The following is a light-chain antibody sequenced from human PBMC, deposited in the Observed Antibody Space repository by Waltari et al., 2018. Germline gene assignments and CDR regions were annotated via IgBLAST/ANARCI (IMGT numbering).Light chain of an antibody. V-gene: IGKV4-1*01. Sequence: DIVMTQSPDSLAVSLGARATLTCKSSQSVLYSSNNKNYLAWYQQKPGQPPKLLIYWASTRESGVPDRFSGSGSGTDFTLTISSLQAEDVAVYYCQQYYSTPFTFGPGTKVDIK. CDR1: QSVLYSSNNKNY. CDR3: QQYYSTPFT. CDR2: WAS. J-gene: IGKJ3*01.